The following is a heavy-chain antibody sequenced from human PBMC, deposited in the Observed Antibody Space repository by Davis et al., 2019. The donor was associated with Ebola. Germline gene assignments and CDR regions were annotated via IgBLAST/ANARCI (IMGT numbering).Heavy chain of an antibody. CDR1: GGSISSGNW. V-gene: IGHV4-4*02. D-gene: IGHD4-23*01. CDR3: ASAGVTLNFDS. CDR2: IYHSGTT. J-gene: IGHJ4*02. Sequence: PSETLSLTCAVSGGSISSGNWWNWVRQPPGKGLEWIGEIYHSGTTNYNPSLKSRVTISVDKSKNQFSLKLSSVTAADTAVYYCASAGVTLNFDSWGQGTLVTVSS.